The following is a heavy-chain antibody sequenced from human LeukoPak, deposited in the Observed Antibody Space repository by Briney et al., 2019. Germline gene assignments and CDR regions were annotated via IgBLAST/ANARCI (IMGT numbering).Heavy chain of an antibody. J-gene: IGHJ4*02. CDR3: VRVFDY. CDR1: GFTLSSYE. V-gene: IGHV3-48*03. CDR2: ISTSGSTI. Sequence: GGSLRLSCAASGFTLSSYEMNWVRQAPGKGLEWIPYISTSGSTIYYADSVKGRLTISRDNAKNSMYLQMNSLRAEDTAVYYCVRVFDYWGQGTLVTVSS.